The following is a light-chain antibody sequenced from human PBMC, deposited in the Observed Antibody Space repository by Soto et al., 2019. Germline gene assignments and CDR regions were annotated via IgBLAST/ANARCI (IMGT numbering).Light chain of an antibody. CDR1: NIGSKT. CDR3: QVWHSSSDHYV. Sequence: SYELTQPPSVSVAPGQTARITCGGDNIGSKTVHWYQQKSGQAPVLVVYDESDRPSGIPERFSGSNSGNTATLTISRVEAGDEADYYCQVWHSSSDHYVLGTGTKV. V-gene: IGLV3-21*02. CDR2: DES. J-gene: IGLJ1*01.